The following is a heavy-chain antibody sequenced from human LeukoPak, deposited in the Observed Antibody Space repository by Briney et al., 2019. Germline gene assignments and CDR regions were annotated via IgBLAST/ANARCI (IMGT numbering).Heavy chain of an antibody. CDR2: INPSGGST. D-gene: IGHD3-16*01. J-gene: IGHJ3*02. CDR1: GYTFTSYY. CDR3: ARATYDYVWGSYFDAFDI. Sequence: ASVKVSCKASGYTFTSYYMHWVRQAPGQGLEWMGIINPSGGSTSYAQKFQGRVTISVDTSKNQFSLKLSSVTAADTAVYYCARATYDYVWGSYFDAFDIWGQGTMVTVSS. V-gene: IGHV1-46*01.